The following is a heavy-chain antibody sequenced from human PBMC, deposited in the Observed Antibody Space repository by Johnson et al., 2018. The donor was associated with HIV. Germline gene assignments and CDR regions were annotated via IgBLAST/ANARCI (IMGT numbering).Heavy chain of an antibody. Sequence: VQLLESGGDLVQPGGSLRLSCAASGFTFTSYWLFWVRQAPGKGLVWVSRIDSDGGSTTYADSVKGRFTISRDNAKNTLYLQMDSLRGEDTAVYYCARYMGRITRFGVDNSAFDIWGQGTVVTVSS. D-gene: IGHD3-3*01. V-gene: IGHV3-74*02. CDR2: IDSDGGST. CDR3: ARYMGRITRFGVDNSAFDI. J-gene: IGHJ3*02. CDR1: GFTFTSYW.